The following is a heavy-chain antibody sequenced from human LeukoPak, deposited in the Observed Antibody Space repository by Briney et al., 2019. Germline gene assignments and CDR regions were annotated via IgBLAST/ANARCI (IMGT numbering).Heavy chain of an antibody. CDR2: IIPILGTA. CDR1: GGTFSSYA. V-gene: IGHV1-69*05. J-gene: IGHJ4*02. CDR3: ARDRWMAAAASFDY. D-gene: IGHD6-13*01. Sequence: SVKVSCKASGGTFSSYAISWVRQAPGQGLEWMGGIIPILGTANYAQKFQGRVTITTDESTSTAYMELSSLRSEDTAVYYCARDRWMAAAASFDYWGQGTLVTVSS.